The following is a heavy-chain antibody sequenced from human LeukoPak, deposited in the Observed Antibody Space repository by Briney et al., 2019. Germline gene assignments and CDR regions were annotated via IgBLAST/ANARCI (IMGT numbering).Heavy chain of an antibody. Sequence: SETLSLTCTVSGGSISSYYWSWIRQPPGKGLEWIGYIYYSGSTNYNPSLKSRVTISVDTSKNKFSLKLSSVTAADTAVYYCARQYSYDSFDYWGQGTLVTVSS. V-gene: IGHV4-59*08. J-gene: IGHJ4*02. CDR1: GGSISSYY. CDR2: IYYSGST. CDR3: ARQYSYDSFDY. D-gene: IGHD5-18*01.